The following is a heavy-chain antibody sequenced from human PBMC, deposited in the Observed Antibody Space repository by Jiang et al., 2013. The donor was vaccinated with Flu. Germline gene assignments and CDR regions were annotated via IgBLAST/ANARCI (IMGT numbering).Heavy chain of an antibody. CDR2: RLSWDH. V-gene: IGHV4-39*01. CDR3: ASGLRWLVDY. J-gene: IGHJ4*02. D-gene: IGHD3-22*01. Sequence: GWIRQPPGRVWSGLEYRLSWDHLLQPVPSKSRVTIAVDTSKNQLSLKLSSMTAADTAVYYCASGLRWLVDYWGQGTLVTVSS.